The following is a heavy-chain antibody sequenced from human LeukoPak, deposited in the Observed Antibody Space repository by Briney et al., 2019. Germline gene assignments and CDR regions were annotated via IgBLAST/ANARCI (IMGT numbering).Heavy chain of an antibody. CDR1: GFTFSSYA. J-gene: IGHJ4*02. Sequence: PGGSLRLSCAASGFTFSSYAMSWVRQAPGKGLEWVSAISGSGGSTYYADSVKGRFTISRDNSKNTLYLQMNNLRAEDTAVYYCAKDSNGDLSYYFDYWGQGTLVTVSS. CDR2: ISGSGGST. CDR3: AKDSNGDLSYYFDY. D-gene: IGHD4-17*01. V-gene: IGHV3-23*01.